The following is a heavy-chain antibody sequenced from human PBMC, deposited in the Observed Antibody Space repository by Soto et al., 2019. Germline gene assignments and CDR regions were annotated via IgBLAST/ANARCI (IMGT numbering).Heavy chain of an antibody. D-gene: IGHD3-10*01. V-gene: IGHV3-33*01. CDR3: ARGNYLGAFDI. Sequence: QVQLVESGGGVVLPGRSLRLSCAASGFTFSSYGMHWVRQAPGKGLEWVAVIWYDGSNKYYADSVKGRFTISRDNSKNTLYLQMNSLRAEDTAVYYCARGNYLGAFDIWGQGTMVTVSS. CDR2: IWYDGSNK. J-gene: IGHJ3*02. CDR1: GFTFSSYG.